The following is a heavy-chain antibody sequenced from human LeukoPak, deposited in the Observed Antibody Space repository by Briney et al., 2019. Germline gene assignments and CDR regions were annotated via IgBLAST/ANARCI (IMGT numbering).Heavy chain of an antibody. CDR1: GYTFTSYD. D-gene: IGHD4-17*01. CDR3: ARDDYGAPNWFDP. Sequence: GASVKVSCKASGYTFTSYDINWVRQATGQGLEWMGWMNPNSGNTGYAQKFQGRVTITRNTSISTAYMELRSLRSDDTAVYYCARDDYGAPNWFDPWGQGTLVTVSS. CDR2: MNPNSGNT. V-gene: IGHV1-8*03. J-gene: IGHJ5*02.